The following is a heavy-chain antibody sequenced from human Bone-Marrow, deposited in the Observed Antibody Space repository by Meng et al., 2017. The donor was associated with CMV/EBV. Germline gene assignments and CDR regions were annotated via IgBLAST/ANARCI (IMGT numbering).Heavy chain of an antibody. V-gene: IGHV3-48*04. J-gene: IGHJ4*02. CDR3: GRGGGYYYDSSGYSY. CDR2: ISSSSSTI. CDR1: GFTFSSYS. D-gene: IGHD3-22*01. Sequence: GGSLRLSCAASGFTFSSYSMNWVRQAPGKGLEWVSYISSSSSTIYYADSVKGRFTISRDNAKNSLYLQMNRLRAEDTAVYYWGRGGGYYYDSSGYSYWGQGTLVTVSS.